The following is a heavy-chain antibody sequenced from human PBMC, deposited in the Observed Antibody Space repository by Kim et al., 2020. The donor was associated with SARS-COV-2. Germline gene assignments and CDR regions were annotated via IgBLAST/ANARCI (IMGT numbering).Heavy chain of an antibody. CDR3: ARLLGASFYYYYGMDV. J-gene: IGHJ6*02. Sequence: LKSRVTISVDTSKNQFSLKMSSVTAADTAVYYCARLLGASFYYYYGMDVWGQGTTVTVSS. V-gene: IGHV4-34*01. D-gene: IGHD3-10*01.